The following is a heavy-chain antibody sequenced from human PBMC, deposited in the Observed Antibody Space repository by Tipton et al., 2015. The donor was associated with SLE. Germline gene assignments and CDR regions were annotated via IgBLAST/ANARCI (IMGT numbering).Heavy chain of an antibody. CDR3: ARWEVGYTTNWERFDC. Sequence: LRLSCTVSGGSISSSNYYWGWIRQPPGKGLEWIGTIIYSGNAYYNPSLRSRVTISVDTSKNQFSLKLSSVTAADTAVYFCARWEVGYTTNWERFDCWGQGTLVTVSS. J-gene: IGHJ4*02. V-gene: IGHV4-39*07. D-gene: IGHD1-1*01. CDR1: GGSISSSNYY. CDR2: IIYSGNA.